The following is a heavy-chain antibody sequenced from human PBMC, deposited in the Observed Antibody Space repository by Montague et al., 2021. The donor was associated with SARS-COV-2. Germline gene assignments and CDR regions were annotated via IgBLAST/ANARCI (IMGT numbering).Heavy chain of an antibody. CDR2: IENTGDT. CDR3: ARVLMELEPPDHPYFDY. D-gene: IGHD1-1*01. V-gene: IGHV4-59*07. CDR1: GDSMSSYY. Sequence: SDTLSLTCTVSGDSMSSYYWSWIRQSPGKGLEWIGHIENTGDTKFNPSLKSRVTISTDTSKNQFSLKLSSVTAADTAVYFCARVLMELEPPDHPYFDYWGQGTLVTVSS. J-gene: IGHJ4*02.